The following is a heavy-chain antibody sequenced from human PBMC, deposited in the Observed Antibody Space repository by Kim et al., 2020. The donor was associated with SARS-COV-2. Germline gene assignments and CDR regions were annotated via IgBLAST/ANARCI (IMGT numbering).Heavy chain of an antibody. D-gene: IGHD3-3*01. CDR2: MNPNSGNT. CDR3: ASGASDYDFWSGYSAYYYYMDV. CDR1: GYTFTSYD. Sequence: ASVKVSCKASGYTFTSYDINWVRQATGQGLEWMGWMNPNSGNTGYAQKFQGRVTMTRNTSISTAYMELSSLRSEDTAVYYCASGASDYDFWSGYSAYYYYMDVWGNGTTVTVSS. J-gene: IGHJ6*03. V-gene: IGHV1-8*01.